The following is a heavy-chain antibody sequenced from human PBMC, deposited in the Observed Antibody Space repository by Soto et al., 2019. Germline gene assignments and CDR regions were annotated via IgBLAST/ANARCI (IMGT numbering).Heavy chain of an antibody. D-gene: IGHD3-16*02. V-gene: IGHV3-30-3*01. J-gene: IGHJ4*02. CDR1: GFTFSSYA. Sequence: GGSLRLSCAASGFTFSSYAMHWVRQAPGKGLEWVAVISYDGSNKYYADSVKGRFTISRDNSKNTLYLQMNSLRAEDTAVYYCARDYRNSYASFDYWGQGTLVTV. CDR3: ARDYRNSYASFDY. CDR2: ISYDGSNK.